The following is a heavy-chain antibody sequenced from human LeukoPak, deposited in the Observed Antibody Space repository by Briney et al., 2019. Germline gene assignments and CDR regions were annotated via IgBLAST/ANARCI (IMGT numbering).Heavy chain of an antibody. D-gene: IGHD3-22*01. J-gene: IGHJ4*02. CDR2: IYYSGST. CDR3: ARVKGLYYDSSGYYDY. V-gene: IGHV4-31*03. Sequence: TSETLSLTCTVSGGSISSGGYYWSWIRQHPGKGLEWIGYIYYSGSTYYNPSLKSRVTISVDTSKNQFSLKLSSVTAADTAVYYCARVKGLYYDSSGYYDYWGQGTLVIVSS. CDR1: GGSISSGGYY.